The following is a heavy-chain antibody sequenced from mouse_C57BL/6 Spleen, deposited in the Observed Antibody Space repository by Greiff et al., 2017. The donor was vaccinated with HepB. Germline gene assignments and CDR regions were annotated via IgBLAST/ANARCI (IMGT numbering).Heavy chain of an antibody. V-gene: IGHV3-2*02. CDR2: ISYSGST. CDR1: GYSITSGYG. J-gene: IGHJ2*01. Sequence: DVKLQESGPGLVKPSQSLSLTCTVTGYSITSGYGWNWIRQFPGNKLEWMGYISYSGSTNYNPSLKSRISITRDTSKNQFFLQLNSVTTEDTATYYCARTARIKYRGQGTTLTVSS. D-gene: IGHD1-2*01. CDR3: ARTARIKY.